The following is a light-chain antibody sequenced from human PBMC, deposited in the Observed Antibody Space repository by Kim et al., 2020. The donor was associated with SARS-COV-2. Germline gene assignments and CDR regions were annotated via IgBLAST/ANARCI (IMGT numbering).Light chain of an antibody. J-gene: IGLJ3*02. Sequence: GQWVPISCSGSSSNIGSNYVYCYQRLPGTAPQLLIYTNNQRPPGGPARCSGSKSGASASLAISGLRSEDEAAYYCAAWDDGLSGPVFGGGTQLTVL. CDR3: AAWDDGLSGPV. CDR1: SSNIGSNY. CDR2: TNN. V-gene: IGLV1-47*02.